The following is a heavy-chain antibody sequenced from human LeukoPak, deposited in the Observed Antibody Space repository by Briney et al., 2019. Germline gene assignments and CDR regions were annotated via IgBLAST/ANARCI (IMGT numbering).Heavy chain of an antibody. D-gene: IGHD2-15*01. CDR2: ISYDGSNK. Sequence: GGSLRRSCAASGFTFSSYAMHWVRQAPGKGLEWVAFISYDGSNKYYADSVKGRFTISRDNSKNTLYLQMNSLRAEDTAVYYCARFPCSGGSCYGEGVDYWGQGTLVTVSS. CDR3: ARFPCSGGSCYGEGVDY. CDR1: GFTFSSYA. J-gene: IGHJ4*02. V-gene: IGHV3-30-3*01.